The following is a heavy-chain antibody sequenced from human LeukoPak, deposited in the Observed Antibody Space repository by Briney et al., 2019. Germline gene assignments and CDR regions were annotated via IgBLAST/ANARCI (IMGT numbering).Heavy chain of an antibody. D-gene: IGHD3-22*01. CDR3: ARAFDYYDSSGYYYYAFDI. CDR1: GGSISSYC. CDR2: IYYSGST. Sequence: PSETLSLTCTVSGGSISSYCWSWIRQPPGKGLEWIGYIYYSGSTNYNPSLKSRVTVSVDTSKNQFSLKLSSVTAADTAVYYCARAFDYYDSSGYYYYAFDIWGQGTMVTVSS. J-gene: IGHJ3*02. V-gene: IGHV4-59*01.